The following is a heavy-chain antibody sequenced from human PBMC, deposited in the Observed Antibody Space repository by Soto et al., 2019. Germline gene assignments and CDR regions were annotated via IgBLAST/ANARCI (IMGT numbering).Heavy chain of an antibody. Sequence: VGSVRVSCAASRLSLNSYAVSWVRKAPGKGLECVSAISGSGGSTYYADSVKGRFTISRDNSKNTLYLQMNSLRAEDTAVYYCAKALGPSIAVHTGYYHYGMDVCGQGTTV. CDR2: ISGSGGST. CDR1: RLSLNSYA. D-gene: IGHD6-19*01. J-gene: IGHJ6*02. V-gene: IGHV3-23*01. CDR3: AKALGPSIAVHTGYYHYGMDV.